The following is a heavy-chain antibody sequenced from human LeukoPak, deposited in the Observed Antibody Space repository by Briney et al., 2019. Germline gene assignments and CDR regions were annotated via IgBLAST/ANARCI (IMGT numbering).Heavy chain of an antibody. CDR2: IYYSGST. D-gene: IGHD2-8*01. J-gene: IGHJ4*02. CDR1: GFTFSTYA. Sequence: GSLRLSCAASGFTFSTYAMSWIRQPPGKGLEWIGYIYYSGSTNYNPSLKSRVTISVDTSRNQFSLKLSSVTAADTAVYYCARAPNPDFFDDWGQGTLVTVSS. V-gene: IGHV4-59*01. CDR3: ARAPNPDFFDD.